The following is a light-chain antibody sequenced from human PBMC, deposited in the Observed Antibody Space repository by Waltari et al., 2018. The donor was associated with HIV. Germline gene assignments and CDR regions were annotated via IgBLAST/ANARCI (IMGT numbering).Light chain of an antibody. CDR1: SSNIGSKY. CDR3: AAWDDSLL. CDR2: RNN. Sequence: QSVLTQPPSASGTPGQRVTISCSGSSSNIGSKYVYWYQQLPGTAPKLLIYRNNQGPLGVPDRFSGSKSGTSASLAISGVRSEDEADYYCAAWDDSLLFGGGTKLTVL. J-gene: IGLJ2*01. V-gene: IGLV1-47*01.